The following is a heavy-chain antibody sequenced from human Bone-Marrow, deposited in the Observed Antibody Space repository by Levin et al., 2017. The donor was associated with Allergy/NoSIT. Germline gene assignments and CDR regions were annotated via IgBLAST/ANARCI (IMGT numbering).Heavy chain of an antibody. D-gene: IGHD3-3*01. V-gene: IGHV3-53*01. CDR2: IYSGGST. CDR1: GFTVSSNY. Sequence: SCAASGFTVSSNYMSWVRQAPGKGLEWVSVIYSGGSTYYADSVKGRFTISRDNSKNTLYLQMNSLRAEDTAVYYCARDSIITIFGVVIIGGDYYYYYMDVWGKGTTVTVSS. J-gene: IGHJ6*03. CDR3: ARDSIITIFGVVIIGGDYYYYYMDV.